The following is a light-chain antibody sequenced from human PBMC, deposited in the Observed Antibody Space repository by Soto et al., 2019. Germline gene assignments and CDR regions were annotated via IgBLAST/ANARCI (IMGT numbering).Light chain of an antibody. J-gene: IGLJ1*01. V-gene: IGLV2-23*01. Sequence: QSALTQPASMSGSPGQSITISCSGTTYGFVINNQVSWYQQHPGKSPKILIYEGSKRPSGVSKRFSGSKSGNTASLTISGLQAEDEADYFCTSYVGDSAYAFGTGTKLTVL. CDR1: TYGFVINNQ. CDR3: TSYVGDSAYA. CDR2: EGS.